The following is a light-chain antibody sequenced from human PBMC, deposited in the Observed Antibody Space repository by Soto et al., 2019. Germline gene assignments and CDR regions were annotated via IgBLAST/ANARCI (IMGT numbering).Light chain of an antibody. J-gene: IGKJ1*01. V-gene: IGKV3-20*01. CDR2: GAS. Sequence: EIVLTQSPGTLSLYPGERATLSCRASQSVSSSYLAWYQQKPGQAPRLLIYGASGRATGIPDRFSGSGSGTDFALTISRLEPEDFVVYYCQQFGSSPLTVGKGTKVEI. CDR1: QSVSSSY. CDR3: QQFGSSPLT.